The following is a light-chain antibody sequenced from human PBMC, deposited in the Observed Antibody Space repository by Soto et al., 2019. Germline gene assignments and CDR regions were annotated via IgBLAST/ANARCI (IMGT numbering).Light chain of an antibody. CDR2: GIS. V-gene: IGKV3-15*01. Sequence: EIVMTQSPVTLSVSPGERVTLSCRACQSLATNLAWYQQKPGQTPRLVIYGISARASGIPGRFSGSGFGTDFTLTISSLQPEDSAVYYCQQYLDWPLTFGGGTKVEI. CDR3: QQYLDWPLT. J-gene: IGKJ4*01. CDR1: QSLATN.